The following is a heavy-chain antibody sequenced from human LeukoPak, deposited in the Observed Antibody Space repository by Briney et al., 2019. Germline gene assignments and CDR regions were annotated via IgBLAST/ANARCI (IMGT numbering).Heavy chain of an antibody. CDR3: ARDLWLAASGSGLLAVDY. Sequence: GASVKVSCKASGYTFTGYYMHWVRQAPGQGLEWMGWINPNSGGTNYAQKFQGRVTTTRDTSISTAYMELSRLRSDDTAMYYCARDLWLAASGSGLLAVDYWGQGTLVTVSS. CDR1: GYTFTGYY. CDR2: INPNSGGT. J-gene: IGHJ4*02. V-gene: IGHV1-2*02. D-gene: IGHD3-10*01.